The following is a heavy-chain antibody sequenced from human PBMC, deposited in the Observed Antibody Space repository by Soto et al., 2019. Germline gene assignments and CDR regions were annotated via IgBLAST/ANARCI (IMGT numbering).Heavy chain of an antibody. V-gene: IGHV4-59*01. Sequence: SETLSLTCTVSGGSISSYYWSWIRQPPGKGLEWIGYIYYSGSTNYNPSLKSRVTISVDTSKNQFSLKLSSVTAADTAVYYCARVEGYCSGGSCYSERYYYYYMDVWGKGTTVTVSS. CDR1: GGSISSYY. J-gene: IGHJ6*03. CDR3: ARVEGYCSGGSCYSERYYYYYMDV. CDR2: IYYSGST. D-gene: IGHD2-15*01.